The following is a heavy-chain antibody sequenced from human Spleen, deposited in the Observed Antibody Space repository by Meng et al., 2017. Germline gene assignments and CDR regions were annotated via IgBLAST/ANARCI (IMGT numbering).Heavy chain of an antibody. CDR1: GYPFTTYS. CDR3: ARDQGVVGVRFDY. V-gene: IGHV1-46*01. J-gene: IGHJ4*02. D-gene: IGHD2-15*01. Sequence: VQSGAEVKKPGASVKVRGKTSGYPFTTYSITWVRQAPGQGLEWMGIIDPSGGSTTYAQKFQGRVTMTRDTATSTVYMELSSLRSEDTAVYYCARDQGVVGVRFDYWGQGTLVTVSS. CDR2: IDPSGGST.